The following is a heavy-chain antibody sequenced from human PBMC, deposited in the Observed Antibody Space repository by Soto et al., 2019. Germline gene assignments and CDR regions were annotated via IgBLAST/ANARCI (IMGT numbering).Heavy chain of an antibody. Sequence: PGESLKISCKGSGYSFTSYWISWVRQMPGKGLEWMGRIDPSDSYTNYSPSFQGHVTISADKSISTAYLQWSSLKASDTAMYYCSRHVLSREDFYPCGQGTLVTVSS. D-gene: IGHD3-16*02. CDR1: GYSFTSYW. V-gene: IGHV5-10-1*01. J-gene: IGHJ5*02. CDR3: SRHVLSREDFYP. CDR2: IDPSDSYT.